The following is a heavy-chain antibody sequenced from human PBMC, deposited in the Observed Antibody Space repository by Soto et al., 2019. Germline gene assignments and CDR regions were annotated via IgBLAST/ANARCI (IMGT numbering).Heavy chain of an antibody. D-gene: IGHD3-10*01. V-gene: IGHV4-39*01. CDR3: ATPRLRGWFGEFVDYSYYYKDV. CDR1: GGSISSSSYY. Sequence: SETLSLTCTVSGGSISSSSYYWGWIRQPPGKGLEWIGSIYYSGSTYYNPSLKSRVTISVDTSKNQFSLKLSSVTAADTAVYYCATPRLRGWFGEFVDYSYYYKDVWGKGTTVTVSS. CDR2: IYYSGST. J-gene: IGHJ6*03.